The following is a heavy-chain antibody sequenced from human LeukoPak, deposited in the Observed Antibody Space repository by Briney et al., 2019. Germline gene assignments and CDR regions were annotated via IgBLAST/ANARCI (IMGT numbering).Heavy chain of an antibody. Sequence: PGGSLRLSCAASGFTFSSYAMHWVRQAPGKGLEWVAVISYDGSNKYYADYVKGRFTISRDNSKNTLYLQMNSLRAEDTAVYYCARVPNYGDRDSYGMDVWGQGTTVTVSS. CDR1: GFTFSSYA. CDR2: ISYDGSNK. J-gene: IGHJ6*02. CDR3: ARVPNYGDRDSYGMDV. D-gene: IGHD4-17*01. V-gene: IGHV3-30-3*01.